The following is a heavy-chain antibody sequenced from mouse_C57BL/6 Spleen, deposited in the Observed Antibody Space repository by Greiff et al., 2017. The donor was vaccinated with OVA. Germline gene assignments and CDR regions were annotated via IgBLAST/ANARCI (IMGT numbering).Heavy chain of an antibody. CDR3: ASEGITSAPMDY. Sequence: EVKLVESGGGLVQPGGSLKLSCAASGFSFSDYGMAWVRQAPRKGPEWVAFISNLAYSIYYAETVTGRFTISRENAKNTLYLEMRSLRSEDTAMYYCASEGITSAPMDYWGQGTSVTVSS. D-gene: IGHD1-2*01. V-gene: IGHV5-15*04. CDR1: GFSFSDYG. J-gene: IGHJ4*01. CDR2: ISNLAYSI.